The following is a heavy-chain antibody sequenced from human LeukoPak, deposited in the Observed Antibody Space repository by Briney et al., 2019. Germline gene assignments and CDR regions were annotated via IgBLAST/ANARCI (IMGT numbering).Heavy chain of an antibody. J-gene: IGHJ6*03. D-gene: IGHD3-3*01. V-gene: IGHV1-18*01. CDR1: GYTFTSYG. CDR2: ISAYNGNT. Sequence: ASVKVSCKASGYTFTSYGINWVRQAPGQGLEWMGWISAYNGNTNYAQKLQGRVTMTTDTSTSTAYMELRSLRSDDTALYYCARDSKPLFGVVIEDYYYYYMDVWGKGITVTVSS. CDR3: ARDSKPLFGVVIEDYYYYYMDV.